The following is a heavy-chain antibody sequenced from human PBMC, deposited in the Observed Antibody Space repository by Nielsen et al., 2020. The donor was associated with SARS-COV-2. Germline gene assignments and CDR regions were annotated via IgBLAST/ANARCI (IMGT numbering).Heavy chain of an antibody. V-gene: IGHV3-21*04. D-gene: IGHD5-24*01. CDR2: ISSSSSYI. Sequence: GESLKISCAASGFTFSSYSMNWVRQAPGKGLEWVSSISSSSSYIYYADSVKGRFTISRDNAKNSLYLQMNSLKASDTAMYYCARHHTSGDGYNTYYFDYWGQGTLVTVSS. CDR3: ARHHTSGDGYNTYYFDY. J-gene: IGHJ4*02. CDR1: GFTFSSYS.